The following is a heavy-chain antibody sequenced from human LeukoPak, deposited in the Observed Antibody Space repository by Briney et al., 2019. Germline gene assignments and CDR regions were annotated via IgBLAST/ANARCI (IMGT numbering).Heavy chain of an antibody. Sequence: PGGSLGLSCAASGFTFSDYYMNWIRLAPGKGLEWVAHISSAGNTVYYADSVNGRFTISRDNVKESLYLQMNSLRAEDTAVYYCTRGVFSDLWGQGTLVTVSS. CDR3: TRGVFSDL. D-gene: IGHD2/OR15-2a*01. CDR1: GFTFSDYY. J-gene: IGHJ4*02. CDR2: ISSAGNTV. V-gene: IGHV3-11*01.